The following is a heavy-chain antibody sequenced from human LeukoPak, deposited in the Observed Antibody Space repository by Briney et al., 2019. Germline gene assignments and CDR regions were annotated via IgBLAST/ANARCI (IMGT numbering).Heavy chain of an antibody. CDR1: GFTFSSYA. J-gene: IGHJ4*02. V-gene: IGHV3-23*01. D-gene: IGHD5-12*01. CDR3: AKDGEVATILY. CDR2: ISGSGGST. Sequence: GGSLRLSCAASGFTFSSYAMGWVRQAPGKGLEWVSAISGSGGSTYYADSVKGRFTISRDNSKNTLYLQMNSLRAEDTAVYYCAKDGEVATILYWGQGTLVTVSS.